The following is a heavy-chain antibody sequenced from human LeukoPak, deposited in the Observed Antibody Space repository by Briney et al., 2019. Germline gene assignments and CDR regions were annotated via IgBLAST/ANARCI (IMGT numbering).Heavy chain of an antibody. CDR3: AKGSVGAHLFDY. D-gene: IGHD1-26*01. CDR1: GFTFSSYG. CDR2: IWYDGSNK. J-gene: IGHJ4*02. V-gene: IGHV3-33*06. Sequence: GGSLRLSCAASGFTFSSYGMHWVRQSPGKGLEWVAVIWYDGSNKYYADSVKGRFTISRDNSKNTLYLQMNSLRAEDTAVYYCAKGSVGAHLFDYWGQGTLVTVSS.